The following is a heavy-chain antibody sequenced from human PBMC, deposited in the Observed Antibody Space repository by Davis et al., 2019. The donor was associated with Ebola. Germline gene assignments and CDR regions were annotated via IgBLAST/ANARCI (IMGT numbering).Heavy chain of an antibody. J-gene: IGHJ4*02. D-gene: IGHD1-26*01. CDR3: ARGETYTGRFG. V-gene: IGHV3-30-3*01. CDR2: ISFDGTTK. Sequence: GESLKISCAASGFTFSSYALHWVCQAPGKGLEWVGFISFDGTTKYNGDSVKGRFTISRDNSENTVYLQMNSLRPEDTAVYYCARGETYTGRFGWGQGTLVTVSS. CDR1: GFTFSSYA.